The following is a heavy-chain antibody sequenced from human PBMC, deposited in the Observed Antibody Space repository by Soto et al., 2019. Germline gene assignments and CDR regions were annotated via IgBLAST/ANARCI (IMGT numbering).Heavy chain of an antibody. CDR3: ARGRAFGDFAH. CDR2: ITHTGNS. J-gene: IGHJ3*01. CDR1: GGSFSGFS. D-gene: IGHD4-17*01. V-gene: IGHV4-34*01. Sequence: PSETLSLTCTVYGGSFSGFSWSWIRQPPGKGLEWIGEITHTGNSIYNPSLKNRVAISADTSKSQFSLNLTSVTAADTSVYFCARGRAFGDFAHWGQGTMVTVSS.